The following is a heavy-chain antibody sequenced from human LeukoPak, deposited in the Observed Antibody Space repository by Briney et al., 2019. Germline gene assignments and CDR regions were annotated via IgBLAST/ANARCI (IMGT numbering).Heavy chain of an antibody. D-gene: IGHD3-9*01. CDR3: ARPRAHYYILTGYQRGYYFDY. CDR2: IYYSGST. Sequence: SETLSLSCTVSGGSISSSSYYWGWIRQPPGKGLEWIGRIYYSGSTYYNPSRKSRVTISVDTSKNHFSLKLSSVTAVDTAVYYCARPRAHYYILTGYQRGYYFDYWGQGTLVTVSS. CDR1: GGSISSSSYY. J-gene: IGHJ4*02. V-gene: IGHV4-39*02.